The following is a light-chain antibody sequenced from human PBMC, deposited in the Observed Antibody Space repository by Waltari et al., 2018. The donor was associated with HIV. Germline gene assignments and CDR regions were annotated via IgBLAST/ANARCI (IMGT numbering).Light chain of an antibody. CDR1: RSNIGSNS. V-gene: IGLV1-44*01. CDR2: GND. Sequence: QSVLIQPPSASGTPGQRVTISCSGRRSNIGSNSCNWYQQFPGPAPKLLIFGNDRRPSGVPDRFSGSKSGTSASLVINGLQPEDEADYYCSAWDDNLNALFGGGTKLTVV. J-gene: IGLJ2*01. CDR3: SAWDDNLNAL.